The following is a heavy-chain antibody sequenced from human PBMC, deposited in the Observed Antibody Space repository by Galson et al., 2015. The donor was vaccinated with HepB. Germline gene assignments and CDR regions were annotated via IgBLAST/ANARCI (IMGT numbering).Heavy chain of an antibody. CDR2: ISYDESNK. J-gene: IGHJ4*02. D-gene: IGHD6-19*01. V-gene: IGHV3-30*18. CDR3: AKDPYLYSALAGTMAGFDY. Sequence: SLRLSCAASGFTFSNYGMHWVRQAPGKGLEWVAVISYDESNKYYADSAKGRFTVSRDNSKNTLYLQMNSLRAEDTALYYCAKDPYLYSALAGTMAGFDYWGQGTLVTVSS. CDR1: GFTFSNYG.